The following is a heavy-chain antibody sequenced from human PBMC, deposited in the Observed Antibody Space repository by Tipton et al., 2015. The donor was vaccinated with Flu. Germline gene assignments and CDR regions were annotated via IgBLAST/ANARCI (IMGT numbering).Heavy chain of an antibody. CDR2: IYYSGST. CDR1: GGSVSSGSYY. CDR3: ARTASSGYRYWFGP. Sequence: TLSLTCTVSGGSVSSGSYYWSWIRQPPGKGLEWIGHIYYSGSTNYNPSLKSRVTISVDTTKNQFSLKLNSVTAADTALYYCARTASSGYRYWFGPWGQGILVTVSS. V-gene: IGHV4-61*01. D-gene: IGHD3-22*01. J-gene: IGHJ5*02.